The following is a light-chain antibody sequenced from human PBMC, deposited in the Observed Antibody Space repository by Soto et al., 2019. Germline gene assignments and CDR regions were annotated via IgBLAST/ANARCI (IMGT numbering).Light chain of an antibody. CDR2: GAS. CDR3: QQYKNWPLYT. Sequence: EIVMTQSPATLSVSPGERATLSCWASQSVSSNLAWYQQKPGQAPRLLIYGASTRATGIPARFSGSGSGTEFSLSNSSLQSEDFGLYFCQQYKNWPLYTFGQGTKLEIK. J-gene: IGKJ2*01. V-gene: IGKV3-15*01. CDR1: QSVSSN.